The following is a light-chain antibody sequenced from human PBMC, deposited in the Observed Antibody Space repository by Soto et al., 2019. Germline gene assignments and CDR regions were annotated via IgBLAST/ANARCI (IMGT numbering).Light chain of an antibody. J-gene: IGKJ1*01. CDR3: QQAYTNPRT. Sequence: DIQMTQSPSSLSASVGDRVTITCRASQKIGTSLNWYQQKSGQAPKLLISSISNLQSGVPSRFSGSGSGTDFTFTISSLQAEDFATYYCQQAYTNPRTFGQGTKVDIK. CDR2: SIS. CDR1: QKIGTS. V-gene: IGKV1-39*01.